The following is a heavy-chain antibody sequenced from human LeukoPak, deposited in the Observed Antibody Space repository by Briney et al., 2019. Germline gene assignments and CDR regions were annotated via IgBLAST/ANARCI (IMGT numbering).Heavy chain of an antibody. V-gene: IGHV5-51*01. D-gene: IGHD5-18*01. J-gene: IGHJ6*02. CDR3: ARHVSGAAMANYYYYYGMDV. CDR1: GYSFTSYW. Sequence: PGESLKISCKGSGYSFTSYWIGWVRQMPGKGLEWMGIIYPGDSDTRYSPSFQGQVTISADKSISTAYLQWSSLKASDTAMYYCARHVSGAAMANYYYYYGMDVWGQGTTVTVSS. CDR2: IYPGDSDT.